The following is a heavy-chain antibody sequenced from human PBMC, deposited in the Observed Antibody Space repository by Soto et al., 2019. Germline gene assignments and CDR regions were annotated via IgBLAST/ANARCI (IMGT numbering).Heavy chain of an antibody. D-gene: IGHD3-10*01. Sequence: EVQLVESGGSLVQPGGSLRLSCAASGFTLSGRSMHWVRQAPGKGLVWVSGIDNAGTDSTYADSVKGRFTSSRDNAKNMLYLQMNSLRVADTAVYYCAGGWFGPDVWGKGTTVTVSS. V-gene: IGHV3-74*01. CDR3: AGGWFGPDV. CDR2: IDNAGTDS. J-gene: IGHJ6*04. CDR1: GFTLSGRS.